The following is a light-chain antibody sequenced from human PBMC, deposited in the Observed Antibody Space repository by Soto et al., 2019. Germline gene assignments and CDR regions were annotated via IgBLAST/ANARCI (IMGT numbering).Light chain of an antibody. CDR1: QSVSSN. J-gene: IGKJ1*01. CDR2: GAS. V-gene: IGKV3-15*01. Sequence: EIVTTQSPATLSVSPGEGVTLSCRASQSVSSNLAWYQQKPGQAPRLLIYGASTRATGIPARYSGSGSGTEFTLTISSLQSEDFAVYYCQQYNNWPQTFGQGTKVDIK. CDR3: QQYNNWPQT.